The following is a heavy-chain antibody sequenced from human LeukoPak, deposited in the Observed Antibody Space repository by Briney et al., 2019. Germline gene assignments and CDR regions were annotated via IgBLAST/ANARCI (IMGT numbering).Heavy chain of an antibody. J-gene: IGHJ6*02. CDR1: GGSFSSGSYF. CDR3: ATDYSNFYGLDV. CDR2: IQNSGSS. Sequence: SETLSLSCTVSGGSFSSGSYFWTWLRQPPGKGLEWIGYIQNSGSSNYNPSLESRVTISVDTSKDQFSLKLSSVTAADTAIYYCATDYSNFYGLDVWGQGTTVTVSS. V-gene: IGHV4-61*01. D-gene: IGHD4-11*01.